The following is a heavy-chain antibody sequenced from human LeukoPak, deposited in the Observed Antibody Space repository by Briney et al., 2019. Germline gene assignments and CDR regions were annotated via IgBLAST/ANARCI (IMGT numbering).Heavy chain of an antibody. CDR1: GGSISSYY. J-gene: IGHJ6*03. V-gene: IGHV4-59*12. CDR2: IHYSGST. Sequence: PSETLSLTCTVSGGSISSYYWSWIRQPPGKGLEWIGYIHYSGSTNYNPSLKSRVTISVDTSKNQFSLKLSSVTAADTAVYYCARVQNYYYNYMDVWGKGTTVTVSS. CDR3: ARVQNYYYNYMDV.